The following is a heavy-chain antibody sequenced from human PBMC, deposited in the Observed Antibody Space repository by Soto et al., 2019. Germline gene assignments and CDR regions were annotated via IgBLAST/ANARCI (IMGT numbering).Heavy chain of an antibody. D-gene: IGHD5-12*01. J-gene: IGHJ4*02. Sequence: SVKVSCRASAGTFSSYAISWVRQAPGQELEWMGGIIPIFGTANYAQKFQGRNTNTADKSTSTAYIELSSLTSDDTAVYYCARARGPRRPLDYWGQGTLVTVSS. V-gene: IGHV1-69*06. CDR1: AGTFSSYA. CDR3: ARARGPRRPLDY. CDR2: IIPIFGTA.